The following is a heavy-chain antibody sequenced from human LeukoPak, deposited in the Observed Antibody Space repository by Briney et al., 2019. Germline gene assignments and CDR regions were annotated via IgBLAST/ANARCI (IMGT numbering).Heavy chain of an antibody. J-gene: IGHJ4*02. CDR1: GFIFSRNW. D-gene: IGHD3-10*01. CDR2: IKQDGSEN. Sequence: GGSLRLSXAASGFIFSRNWRTWVRQAQGKGLEWGAKIKQDGSENYYADSGRGRFTSAGDNDKNSLYLQMNGLRAEDTAVYFCARDYYGSGSFPYYFDYWGQGTLVTVSS. CDR3: ARDYYGSGSFPYYFDY. V-gene: IGHV3-7*01.